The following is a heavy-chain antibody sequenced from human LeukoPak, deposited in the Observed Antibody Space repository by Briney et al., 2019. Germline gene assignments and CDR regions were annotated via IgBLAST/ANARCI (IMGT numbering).Heavy chain of an antibody. D-gene: IGHD3-9*01. V-gene: IGHV4-30-2*01. CDR2: IYHSGST. J-gene: IGHJ5*02. CDR1: GGSISSGGYS. Sequence: PSQTLSLTCAVSGGSISSGGYSWSRIRQPPGKGLEWIGYIYHSGSTYYNPSLKSRVTISVDRSRNQFSLKLSSVTAADTAVYYCARGGRYYDILTGSFGFDPWGQGTLVTVSS. CDR3: ARGGRYYDILTGSFGFDP.